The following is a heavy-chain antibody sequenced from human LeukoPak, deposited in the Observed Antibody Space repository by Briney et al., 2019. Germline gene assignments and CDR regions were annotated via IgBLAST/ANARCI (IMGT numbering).Heavy chain of an antibody. CDR2: FDPEDGET. J-gene: IGHJ4*02. D-gene: IGHD5-18*01. CDR1: GYTLTELS. CDR3: ATWVRSSYDFDY. V-gene: IGHV1-24*01. Sequence: ASVKVSCKVSGYTLTELSMHWVRQAPGKGLEWMGGFDPEDGETICAQKFQGRVTMTEDTSTDTAYMELSSLRSEDTAVYYCATWVRSSYDFDYWGQGTLVTVSS.